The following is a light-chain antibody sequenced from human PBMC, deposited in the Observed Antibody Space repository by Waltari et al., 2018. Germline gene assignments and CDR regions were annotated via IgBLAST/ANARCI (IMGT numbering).Light chain of an antibody. CDR2: ELN. Sequence: QSALTQPRSVSGSPGQSVTISCTGSSRDVGGTSFVSWYQDRPDKAPKLMIYELNKRPSGVPDRFSGSKSGNTASLTISGLQAEDEADYYCCSYAGSHVLLGGGTKLTVL. CDR3: CSYAGSHVL. V-gene: IGLV2-11*01. J-gene: IGLJ2*01. CDR1: SRDVGGTSF.